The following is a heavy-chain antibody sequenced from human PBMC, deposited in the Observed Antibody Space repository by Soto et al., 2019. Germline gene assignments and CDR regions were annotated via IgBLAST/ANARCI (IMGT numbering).Heavy chain of an antibody. CDR3: ASHYDSSGYYYRGLDY. D-gene: IGHD3-22*01. J-gene: IGHJ4*02. CDR1: GGTFSSYA. CDR2: IIPIFGTA. Sequence: QVQLVQSGAVVKKPGSSVKVSCKASGGTFSSYAISWVRQAPGQGLEWMGGIIPIFGTADYAQKFQGRVTITADESTSTGNMELSSLRSEDTAVYYCASHYDSSGYYYRGLDYWGQGTLVTVSS. V-gene: IGHV1-69*12.